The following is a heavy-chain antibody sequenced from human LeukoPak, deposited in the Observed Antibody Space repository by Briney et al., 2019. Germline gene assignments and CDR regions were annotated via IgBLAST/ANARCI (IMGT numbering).Heavy chain of an antibody. CDR2: IYPGDSDT. D-gene: IGHD1-26*01. J-gene: IGHJ4*02. V-gene: IGHV5-51*01. Sequence: GESLKISCKGSGYSFTSFWIAWVRQMPGKGLEWMGIIYPGDSDTRYSSSFEGQVTFSADKSISTAYLQWSSLKASDTAMYYCARGRYSGTYLSYFDYWAQGTLVTVSS. CDR3: ARGRYSGTYLSYFDY. CDR1: GYSFTSFW.